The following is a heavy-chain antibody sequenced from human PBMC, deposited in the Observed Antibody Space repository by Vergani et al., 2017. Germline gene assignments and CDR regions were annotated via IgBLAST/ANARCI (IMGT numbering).Heavy chain of an antibody. CDR1: GYSISSGYY. CDR3: ARHLAVIAVAGSVFDY. CDR2: IYHSGST. V-gene: IGHV4-38-2*01. J-gene: IGHJ4*02. Sequence: QVQLQESGPGLVKPSETLSLTCAVSGYSISSGYYWGWIRQPPGKGLEWIGSIYHSGSTYYNPSLKSRVTISVDTSKNQFSLKLSSVTAADTAVYYCARHLAVIAVAGSVFDYWGQGTLVTVSS. D-gene: IGHD6-19*01.